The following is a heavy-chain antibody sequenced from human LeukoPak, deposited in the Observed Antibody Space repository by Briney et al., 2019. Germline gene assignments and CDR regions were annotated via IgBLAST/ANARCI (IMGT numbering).Heavy chain of an antibody. D-gene: IGHD1-1*01. Sequence: GESLKISCQVSGYSFTKYWIGWVRQMSGKGLEWMGIIHPGDSDTRYSPSSEGQVTISADTSISTAYLQWSSLQASDTAMYYCVRLFRNWSGGGVDQWGQGTLVTVSS. J-gene: IGHJ4*02. V-gene: IGHV5-51*01. CDR1: GYSFTKYW. CDR2: IHPGDSDT. CDR3: VRLFRNWSGGGVDQ.